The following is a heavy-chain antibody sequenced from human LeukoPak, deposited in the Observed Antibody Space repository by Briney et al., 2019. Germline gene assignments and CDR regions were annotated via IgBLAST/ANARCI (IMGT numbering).Heavy chain of an antibody. CDR2: IYHSGST. CDR3: ARVLLWIGEFGLGDGMDV. CDR1: GYSISSGYY. J-gene: IGHJ6*02. D-gene: IGHD3-10*01. V-gene: IGHV4-38-2*02. Sequence: KPSETLSLTCTVSGYSISSGYYWGWIRQPPGKGLEWIGSIYHSGSTYYNPSLKSRVTISVDTSKNQFSLKLSSVTAADTAVYYCARVLLWIGEFGLGDGMDVWGQGTTVTVSS.